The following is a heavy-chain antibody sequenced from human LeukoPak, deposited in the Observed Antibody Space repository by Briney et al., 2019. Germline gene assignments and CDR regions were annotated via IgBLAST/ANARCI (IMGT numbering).Heavy chain of an antibody. CDR1: GFDFSKYG. J-gene: IGHJ4*02. D-gene: IGHD4-23*01. V-gene: IGHV3-33*03. Sequence: GGSLTLSCETSGFDFSKYGMHWVRQAPGKGPKGVAVLWHDGSVEMYADSVKGRFAVSRDNSNNTLYLQMNRLRAEDTAVYYCARRGGLWLTPDFDSWGQGTLVKVSS. CDR3: ARRGGLWLTPDFDS. CDR2: LWHDGSVE.